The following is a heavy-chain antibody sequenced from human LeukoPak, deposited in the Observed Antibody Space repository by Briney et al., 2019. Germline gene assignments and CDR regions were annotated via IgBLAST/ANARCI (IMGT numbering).Heavy chain of an antibody. CDR3: VRHLATSGSYPLDY. CDR2: ISGIANAI. J-gene: IGHJ4*02. V-gene: IGHV3-23*01. Sequence: GGSLRLSCAASGFTFTDYAMSWVRQAPGTGLEWVSAISGIANAIFYAISVKGRFTISRDNSKNTLSLQMSSLRAEDTAVYYCVRHLATSGSYPLDYWGQGTLVTVSS. CDR1: GFTFTDYA. D-gene: IGHD2-15*01.